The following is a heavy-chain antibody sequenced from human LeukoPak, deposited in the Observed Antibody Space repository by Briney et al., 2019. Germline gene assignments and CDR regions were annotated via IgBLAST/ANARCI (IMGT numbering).Heavy chain of an antibody. D-gene: IGHD6-13*01. J-gene: IGHJ6*03. CDR3: ARHYAAAAGTGGYYYYYMDV. V-gene: IGHV4-38-2*02. Sequence: SETLSLTCTVSGYSISSGYYWGWIRPPPGKGLEWIGSIYHSGSTYYNPSLKSRVTISVDTSKNQFSLKLSSVTAADTAVYYCARHYAAAAGTGGYYYYYMDVWGKGTTVTISS. CDR1: GYSISSGYY. CDR2: IYHSGST.